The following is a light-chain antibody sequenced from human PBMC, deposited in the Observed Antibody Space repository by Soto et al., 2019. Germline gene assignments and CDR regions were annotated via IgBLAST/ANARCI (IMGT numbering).Light chain of an antibody. J-gene: IGLJ1*01. CDR3: TSYASSSTYV. CDR2: DVS. Sequence: QSVLTQPASVSRSPGQSITISCTGTSSDVGGYNHVSWYQQHPGKAPKLMIYDVSNRPSGVSNRFFGSKSDNTASLTISGLQAEDEADYYCTSYASSSTYVFGTGTKVTVL. CDR1: SSDVGGYNH. V-gene: IGLV2-14*03.